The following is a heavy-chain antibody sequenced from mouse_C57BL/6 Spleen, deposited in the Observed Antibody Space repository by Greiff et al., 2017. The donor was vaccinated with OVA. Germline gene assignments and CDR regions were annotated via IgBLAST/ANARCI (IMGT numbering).Heavy chain of an antibody. D-gene: IGHD1-1*01. Sequence: VQLQQSGAELVRPGASVKLSCTASGFNIKDYYMHWVKQRPEQGLEWIGRIDPEDGDTEYAPKFQGKATMTADTSSNTAYLQLSSLTSEDTAVYYCTRGYYGSSLAFDVWGTGTTVTVSS. CDR3: TRGYYGSSLAFDV. CDR1: GFNIKDYY. V-gene: IGHV14-1*01. CDR2: IDPEDGDT. J-gene: IGHJ1*03.